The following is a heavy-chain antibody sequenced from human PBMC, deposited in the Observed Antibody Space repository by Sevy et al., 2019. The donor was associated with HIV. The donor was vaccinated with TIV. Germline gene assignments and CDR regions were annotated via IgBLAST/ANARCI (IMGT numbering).Heavy chain of an antibody. J-gene: IGHJ6*02. CDR3: ARDCSSTSCLWGLDV. CDR2: ISSSGSPI. D-gene: IGHD2-2*01. Sequence: GGSLRLSCAASGFTFSSYEMNWVRQAPGKGLEWVSYISSSGSPIYYADSVKGRFTISRDNAKNSLYLQMNSLRAEDTAVYYCARDCSSTSCLWGLDVWGQGTTVTVSS. V-gene: IGHV3-48*03. CDR1: GFTFSSYE.